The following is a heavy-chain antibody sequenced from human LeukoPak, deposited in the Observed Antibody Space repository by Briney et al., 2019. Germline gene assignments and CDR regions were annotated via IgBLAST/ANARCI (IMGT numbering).Heavy chain of an antibody. CDR2: IYYGGST. CDR1: GDSIGSYY. CDR3: ARGRARDGSYPWFDG. Sequence: KSSETLSFTCSVSGDSIGSYYWTWIRQSPGKGLEWIGYIYYGGSTNYSPSLKSRVSISVDTSNNQFSLQLRSVSAADTAIYYCARGRARDGSYPWFDGRGEESLVTVSS. D-gene: IGHD3-16*02. V-gene: IGHV4-59*01. J-gene: IGHJ5*02.